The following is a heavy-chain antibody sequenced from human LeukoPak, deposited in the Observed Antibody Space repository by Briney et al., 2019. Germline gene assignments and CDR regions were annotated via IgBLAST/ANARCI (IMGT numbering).Heavy chain of an antibody. CDR2: ISSSSDTI. J-gene: IGHJ4*02. CDR3: ARELTFGGVIVIPDY. V-gene: IGHV3-48*01. CDR1: GFSFSSYT. Sequence: GGSLRLSCAASGFSFSSYTMNWVRQAPGKGLEWVSYISSSSDTIYYADSVKGRFTISRDNARNTLYLQMRSLRAEDMATYYCARELTFGGVIVIPDYWGQGTLVTVSS. D-gene: IGHD3-16*02.